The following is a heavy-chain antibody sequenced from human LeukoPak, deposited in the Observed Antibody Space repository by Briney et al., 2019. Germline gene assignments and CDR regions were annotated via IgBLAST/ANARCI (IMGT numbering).Heavy chain of an antibody. D-gene: IGHD6-13*01. CDR1: GGSISSSSYY. Sequence: SETLSLTCTVSGGSISSSSYYWVWIRQPPGKGLEWIGNIYYSGSTYYNPSLKSRVTISVDTSKNQFSLKLSSVTAADTAVYYCARVSNSWPHYYSDYWGQGTLVTVSS. V-gene: IGHV4-39*07. CDR3: ARVSNSWPHYYSDY. J-gene: IGHJ4*02. CDR2: IYYSGST.